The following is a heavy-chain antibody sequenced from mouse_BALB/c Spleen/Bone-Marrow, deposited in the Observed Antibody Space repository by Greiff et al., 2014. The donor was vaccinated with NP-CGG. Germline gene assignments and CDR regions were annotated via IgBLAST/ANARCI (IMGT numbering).Heavy chain of an antibody. J-gene: IGHJ4*01. CDR3: ARGDWSMDY. V-gene: IGHV1-18*01. Sequence: VQLKQSGPELVKPGASVKIPCKASGCTFTDYNMDWVKQSHGKSLEWIGDINPNNGGTIYNQKFKGKATLTVDKSSSTAHMELRSLASEDSAVYYCARGDWSMDYWGQGTSVTVSS. CDR2: INPNNGGT. D-gene: IGHD3-3*01. CDR1: GCTFTDYN.